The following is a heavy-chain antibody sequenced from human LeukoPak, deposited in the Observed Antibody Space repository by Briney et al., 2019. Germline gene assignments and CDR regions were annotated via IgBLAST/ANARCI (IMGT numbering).Heavy chain of an antibody. CDR1: GGSMSSYY. V-gene: IGHV4-59*01. CDR3: ARDHRGYSYGLFDN. J-gene: IGHJ4*02. CDR2: IYYSGST. D-gene: IGHD5-18*01. Sequence: SETLSLTCTVSGGSMSSYYWSWIRQPPGKGLECIGSIYYSGSTNYNPSLKSRVTISVDTSKNQFSLRLSSVTAADTAVYYCARDHRGYSYGLFDNWGQGTLVTVSS.